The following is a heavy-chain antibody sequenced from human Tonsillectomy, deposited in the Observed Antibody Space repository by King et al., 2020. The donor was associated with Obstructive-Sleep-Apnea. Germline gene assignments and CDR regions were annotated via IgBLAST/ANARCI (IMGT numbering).Heavy chain of an antibody. CDR2: IYYSGST. V-gene: IGHV4-31*01. J-gene: IGHJ4*02. CDR1: GGSISNGGYY. CDR3: ARGPPSSIAAIDY. Sequence: QLQESGPGLVKPSQTLSLTCTVSGGSISNGGYYWSWIRQHPGKGLGWIGYIYYSGSTFSNPSLKTQFTIPVKTSKNQFSLKLTSVTAADTAVYYCARGPPSSIAAIDYWGQGTLVTVSS. D-gene: IGHD6-6*01.